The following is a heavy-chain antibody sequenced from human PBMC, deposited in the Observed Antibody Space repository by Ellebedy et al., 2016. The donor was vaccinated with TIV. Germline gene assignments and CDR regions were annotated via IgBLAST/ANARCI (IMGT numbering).Heavy chain of an antibody. V-gene: IGHV1-46*04. CDR1: GYTFTSYY. D-gene: IGHD6-19*01. Sequence: AASVKVFCKASGYTFTSYYMHWWGQAAGQGLEWMGIINPSGGSTTYAQNLQGRVTMTRDTSTTTVYMELSSLRSEDTAVYYCARARSSGWLHTPDYWGQGTLVIVSS. J-gene: IGHJ4*02. CDR2: INPSGGST. CDR3: ARARSSGWLHTPDY.